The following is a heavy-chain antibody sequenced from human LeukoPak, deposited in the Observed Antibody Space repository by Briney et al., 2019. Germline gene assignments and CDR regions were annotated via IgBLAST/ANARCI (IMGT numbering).Heavy chain of an antibody. V-gene: IGHV3-23*01. J-gene: IGHJ4*02. Sequence: GGSLRLSCAASGFTFSSYAMSWVRQAPGKGLEWVSAISGSGGSTYYADSVKGRFTISRDNSKNTLYLQMNSLRAEGTAVYYCAKDFYDSSGYYYFDYWGQGTLVTVSS. D-gene: IGHD3-22*01. CDR3: AKDFYDSSGYYYFDY. CDR2: ISGSGGST. CDR1: GFTFSSYA.